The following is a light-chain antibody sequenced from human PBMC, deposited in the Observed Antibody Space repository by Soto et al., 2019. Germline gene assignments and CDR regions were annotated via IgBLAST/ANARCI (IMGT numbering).Light chain of an antibody. CDR3: QQYSSFST. J-gene: IGKJ1*01. Sequence: DIEMTQSLSTLPASVGDTVTITCRAGQTIGSWLAWYQQKLGRAPKLLIYDASTLESGVPSRFSGSGSGTEFTLTITSLQPDGFATYYCQQYSSFSTFGQGTKV. V-gene: IGKV1-5*01. CDR1: QTIGSW. CDR2: DAS.